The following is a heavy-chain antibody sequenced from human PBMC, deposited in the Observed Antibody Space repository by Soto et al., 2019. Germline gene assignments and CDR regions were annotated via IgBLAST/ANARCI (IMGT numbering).Heavy chain of an antibody. J-gene: IGHJ6*03. CDR3: ARYFGGGSSYSLCNYYMDV. D-gene: IGHD2-15*01. Sequence: ASVKVSCKASGYTFTSYGISWVRQAPGQGLEWMGWISAYNGNTNYAQKLQGRVTMTTDTSTSTAYMELRSLRSDDTAVYYCARYFGGGSSYSLCNYYMDVWGKGTTVTLP. CDR1: GYTFTSYG. CDR2: ISAYNGNT. V-gene: IGHV1-18*01.